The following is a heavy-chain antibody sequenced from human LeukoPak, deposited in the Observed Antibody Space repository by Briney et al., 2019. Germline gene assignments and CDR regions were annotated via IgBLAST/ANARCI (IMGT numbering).Heavy chain of an antibody. CDR1: GLTFSRHV. V-gene: IGHV3-74*01. J-gene: IGHJ4*02. D-gene: IGHD2/OR15-2a*01. CDR2: INSDGSWT. Sequence: GGSLRLSCTASGLTFSRHVMSWVRQAPGKGLVWVSHINSDGSWTSYADSVKGRFTISKDNAKNTVYLQMNSLRAEDTAVYYCVSFYETYWGRGTLVTVSS. CDR3: VSFYETY.